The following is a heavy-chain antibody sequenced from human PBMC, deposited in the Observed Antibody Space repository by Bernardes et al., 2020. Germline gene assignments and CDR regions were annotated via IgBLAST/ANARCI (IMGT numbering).Heavy chain of an antibody. CDR3: ARGLMYSGSFDKTRPNNNWFDP. V-gene: IGHV4-34*01. CDR2: INHSGST. Sequence: SETLSLTCAVYGGSFSGYYWSWIRQPPGKGLEWIGEINHSGSTNYNPSLKSRVTISVDTSKNQFSLKLSSVTAADTAVYYCARGLMYSGSFDKTRPNNNWFDPWGQGTLVTVSS. J-gene: IGHJ5*02. CDR1: GGSFSGYY. D-gene: IGHD1-26*01.